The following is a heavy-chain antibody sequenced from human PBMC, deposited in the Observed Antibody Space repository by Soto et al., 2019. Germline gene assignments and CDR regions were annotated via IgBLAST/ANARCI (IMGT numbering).Heavy chain of an antibody. J-gene: IGHJ4*02. V-gene: IGHV4-59*01. CDR1: GGSISSYY. CDR2: IYYSGST. CDR3: ARRWGTYFDY. D-gene: IGHD7-27*01. Sequence: QVQLQESGPGLVKPSETLSLTCTVSGGSISSYYWSWIRQPPGKGLEWIGYIYYSGSTNYKPSLKSRFTISVDTSKNQCSLKLSSVTAADTAVYYCARRWGTYFDYWGQGTLVTVSS.